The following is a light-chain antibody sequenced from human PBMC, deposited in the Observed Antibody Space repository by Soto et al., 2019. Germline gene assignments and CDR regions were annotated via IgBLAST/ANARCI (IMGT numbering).Light chain of an antibody. Sequence: DVQMTQSPSTLSASVGNRGTITCRASQSISSWLAWYQQKPGKATKLLIYDASSLESGVPSRFSGSGSGTEFTLTISSLQPDDFATYYCQQYNSYWTFGQGSKVDI. CDR2: DAS. V-gene: IGKV1-5*01. CDR1: QSISSW. J-gene: IGKJ1*01. CDR3: QQYNSYWT.